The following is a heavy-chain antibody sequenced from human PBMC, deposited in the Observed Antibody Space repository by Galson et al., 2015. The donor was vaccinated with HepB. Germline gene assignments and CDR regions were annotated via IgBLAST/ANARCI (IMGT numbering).Heavy chain of an antibody. J-gene: IGHJ4*02. D-gene: IGHD6-19*01. CDR1: GGSISSSNW. Sequence: ETLSLTCAVSGGSISSSNWWSWVRQPPGKGLGWIGEIYHSGSTNYNPSLKSRVTISVDKSKNQFSLKLSSVTAADTAVYYCARGWAVAGQTPFDYWGQGTLVTVSS. CDR2: IYHSGST. V-gene: IGHV4-4*02. CDR3: ARGWAVAGQTPFDY.